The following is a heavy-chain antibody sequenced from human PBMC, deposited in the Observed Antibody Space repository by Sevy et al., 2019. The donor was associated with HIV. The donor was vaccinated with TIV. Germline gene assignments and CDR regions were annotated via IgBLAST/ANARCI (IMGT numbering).Heavy chain of an antibody. J-gene: IGHJ4*02. CDR3: TRSVTTFY. D-gene: IGHD4-4*01. V-gene: IGHV3-49*04. CDR1: GFAFSDYA. Sequence: GGSLRLSCTGSGFAFSDYALSWVRQAPGKGLEWVGFIRNKEYNGTTEYAESVKGRFFISRDDFKSVAYLDMNSLKTADTGVYYCTRSVTTFYWGRGTLVTVSS. CDR2: IRNKEYNGTT.